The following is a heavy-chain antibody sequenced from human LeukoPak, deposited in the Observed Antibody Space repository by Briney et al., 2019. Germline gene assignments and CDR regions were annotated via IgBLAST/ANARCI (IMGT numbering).Heavy chain of an antibody. V-gene: IGHV3-21*01. CDR2: ISTSSSYI. J-gene: IGHJ4*02. Sequence: GGSLRLSCAASGFTFSSYSMNWVRQAPGKGLEGVSSISTSSSYIYYADSVKGRFTISRDNAKNSLYLQMNSMRAEDTAVYYCARAYSGWYIIYFDYWGQGTLVTVSS. CDR1: GFTFSSYS. D-gene: IGHD6-19*01. CDR3: ARAYSGWYIIYFDY.